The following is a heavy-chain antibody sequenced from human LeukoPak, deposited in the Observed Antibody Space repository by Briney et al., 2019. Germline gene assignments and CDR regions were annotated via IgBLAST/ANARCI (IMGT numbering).Heavy chain of an antibody. D-gene: IGHD3-16*02. CDR2: FYPEDGGT. J-gene: IGHJ4*02. Sequence: GASVNVSCKVSVYTLTELAIHWVRQAPGKGLEWMGAFYPEDGGTIYAQKFQGIITLTEDTSTDTAYMELRSLSSEDTAVYYCATARVRLGELSLPEVRDDWGQGTLVSVSS. CDR3: ATARVRLGELSLPEVRDD. CDR1: VYTLTELA. V-gene: IGHV1-24*01.